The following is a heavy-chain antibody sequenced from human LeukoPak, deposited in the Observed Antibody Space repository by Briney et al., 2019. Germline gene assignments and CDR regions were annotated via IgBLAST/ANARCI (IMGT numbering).Heavy chain of an antibody. V-gene: IGHV3-21*01. J-gene: IGHJ4*02. Sequence: GGSLRLSCAASGFTFSSYSMNWVRQAPGKGLEWVSSISSSSSYIYYADSVKGRFTISRNNAKNSPYLQMNSLRAEDTAVYYCARDLGGWVFDYWGQGTLVTVSS. D-gene: IGHD2-15*01. CDR3: ARDLGGWVFDY. CDR2: ISSSSSYI. CDR1: GFTFSSYS.